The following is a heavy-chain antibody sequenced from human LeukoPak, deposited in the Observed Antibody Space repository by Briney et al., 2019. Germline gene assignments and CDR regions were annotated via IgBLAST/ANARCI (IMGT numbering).Heavy chain of an antibody. J-gene: IGHJ4*02. CDR1: GISFSTYC. Sequence: QPGGSLRLSCAASGISFSTYCMHWVRQAPGKGPMWVSRICPDGTVTNYADSVKARFSISRDNARNTVYLQMNSLRAEDTAVYYCVRDFRSADYWGQGTLVTVSS. CDR2: ICPDGTVT. V-gene: IGHV3-74*01. CDR3: VRDFRSADY.